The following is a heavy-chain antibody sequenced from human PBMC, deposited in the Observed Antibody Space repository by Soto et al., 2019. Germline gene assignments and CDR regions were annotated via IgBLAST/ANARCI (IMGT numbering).Heavy chain of an antibody. CDR2: ISGSGGST. V-gene: IGHV3-23*01. D-gene: IGHD3-3*01. CDR1: GFTFSSYA. J-gene: IGHJ3*02. CDR3: AGSDRGSITILGVVITPGDAFDI. Sequence: EVQLLESGGGLVQPGGSLRLSCAASGFTFSSYAMSWVRQAPGKGLEWVSAISGSGGSTYYADSVKGGFTISRDNAINTLDPQMNSLRAEDTAVYYCAGSDRGSITILGVVITPGDAFDIWGQGTMVTVSS.